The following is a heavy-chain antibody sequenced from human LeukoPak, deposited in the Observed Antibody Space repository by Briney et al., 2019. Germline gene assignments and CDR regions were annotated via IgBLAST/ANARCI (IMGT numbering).Heavy chain of an antibody. CDR2: ISAYNGNT. D-gene: IGHD2-2*01. V-gene: IGHV1-18*01. Sequence: ASVKVSCKASGYTFTSCGISWVRQAPGQGLEWMGWISAYNGNTNYAQKLQGRVTMTTDTSTSTAYMELRSLRSDDTAVYYCARDTDIVVVPAAPDYWGQGTLVTVSS. CDR1: GYTFTSCG. CDR3: ARDTDIVVVPAAPDY. J-gene: IGHJ4*02.